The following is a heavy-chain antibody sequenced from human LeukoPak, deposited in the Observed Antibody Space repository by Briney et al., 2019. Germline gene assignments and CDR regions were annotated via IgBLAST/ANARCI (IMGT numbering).Heavy chain of an antibody. CDR3: TTPQLWLRGALGY. CDR1: GFTFSSYA. V-gene: IGHV3-15*01. Sequence: PGGSLRLSCAASGFTFSSYAMSWVRQAPGKGLEWVGRIKTETDGGTTDYAAPVKGRFTISRDDSKNTLYLQMNSLKTEDTAVYYCTTPQLWLRGALGYWGQGTLVTVTS. CDR2: IKTETDGGTT. J-gene: IGHJ4*02. D-gene: IGHD5-18*01.